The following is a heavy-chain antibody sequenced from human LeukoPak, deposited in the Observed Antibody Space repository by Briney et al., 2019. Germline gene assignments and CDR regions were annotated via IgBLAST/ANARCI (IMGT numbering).Heavy chain of an antibody. V-gene: IGHV3-23*01. J-gene: IGHJ4*02. Sequence: PGGSLRVSCEASGFTFGNYAMTWVRQTPGKGLEWVSGISAGGHDKNYADSVKGRFTISRDNSRGTVYLQMDNLRGDDTAFYYCARDFRLGGTTGWINWGQGTLVIVSS. CDR3: ARDFRLGGTTGWIN. D-gene: IGHD1/OR15-1a*01. CDR2: ISAGGHDK. CDR1: GFTFGNYA.